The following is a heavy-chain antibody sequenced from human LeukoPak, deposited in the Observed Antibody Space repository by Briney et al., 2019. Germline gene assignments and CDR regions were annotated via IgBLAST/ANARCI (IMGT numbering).Heavy chain of an antibody. Sequence: SVKVSCKASGGTFSSYAISWVRQAPGQGLEWMGGIIPIFGTANYAQKFQGRVTITADESTSTAYMELSSLRSEDTAVYYCASGRAAAGSPNSYYYYYMDVWGKGTTVTVSS. CDR1: GGTFSSYA. J-gene: IGHJ6*03. CDR3: ASGRAAAGSPNSYYYYYMDV. CDR2: IIPIFGTA. D-gene: IGHD6-13*01. V-gene: IGHV1-69*13.